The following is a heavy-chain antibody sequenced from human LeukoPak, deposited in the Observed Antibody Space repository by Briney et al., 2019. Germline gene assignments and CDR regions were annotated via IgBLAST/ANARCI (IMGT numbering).Heavy chain of an antibody. CDR3: AKDHHYYDSSGYYPPLNY. V-gene: IGHV1-8*01. D-gene: IGHD3-22*01. Sequence: ASVKVSCKASGYTFTSYDINWVRQATGQGLEWMGWMNPNSGNTGYAQKFQGRVTMTRNTSISTAYMELSSLRSEDTAVYYCAKDHHYYDSSGYYPPLNYWGQGTLVTVSS. J-gene: IGHJ4*02. CDR2: MNPNSGNT. CDR1: GYTFTSYD.